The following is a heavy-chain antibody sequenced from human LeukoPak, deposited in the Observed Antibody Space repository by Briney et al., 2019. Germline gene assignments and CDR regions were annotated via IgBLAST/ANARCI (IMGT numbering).Heavy chain of an antibody. CDR1: GFTFSSYW. CDR2: INQDGSGK. Sequence: GGSLRLSCAASGFTFSSYWMSWVRQAPGKGLEWVANINQDGSGKYYVDSVKGRFTISRDNAKNALYLQMNSLRAEDTAVYYCARVGGYYGSGSYYLAPGDYWGQGTLVTVSS. D-gene: IGHD3-10*01. J-gene: IGHJ4*02. CDR3: ARVGGYYGSGSYYLAPGDY. V-gene: IGHV3-7*01.